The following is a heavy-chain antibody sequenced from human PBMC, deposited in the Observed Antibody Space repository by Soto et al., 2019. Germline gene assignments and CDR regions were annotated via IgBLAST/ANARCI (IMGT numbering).Heavy chain of an antibody. CDR2: ISWNSGSI. CDR1: GFIFDDYA. V-gene: IGHV3-9*01. CDR3: AKDISGRGSFYYYFGMDV. Sequence: EGQLVESGGGLVQPGRSLRLSCAASGFIFDDYAMHWVRQAPGKGLEWVSGISWNSGSIGYADSVKARFTISRDNGKNLLYLQMNSLRAEDTAFYYCAKDISGRGSFYYYFGMDVWGQGTTVIVSS. D-gene: IGHD1-26*01. J-gene: IGHJ6*02.